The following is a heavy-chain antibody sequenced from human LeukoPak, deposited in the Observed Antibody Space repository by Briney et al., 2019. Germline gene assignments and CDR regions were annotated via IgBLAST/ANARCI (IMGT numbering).Heavy chain of an antibody. J-gene: IGHJ6*03. D-gene: IGHD6-6*01. Sequence: PSETLSLTCTVSGGSISSHYWSWIRQPAGKGLEWIGRIYTSGSTNYNPSLKSRVTMSVDTSKNQFSLKLSSVTAADTAVYYCARVPSSSSSSYYYYYMDVWGKGTTVTVSS. CDR2: IYTSGST. CDR1: GGSISSHY. V-gene: IGHV4-4*07. CDR3: ARVPSSSSSSYYYYYMDV.